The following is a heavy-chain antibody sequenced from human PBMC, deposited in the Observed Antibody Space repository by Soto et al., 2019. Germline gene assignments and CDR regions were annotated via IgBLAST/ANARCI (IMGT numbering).Heavy chain of an antibody. CDR1: GFTFSYDW. Sequence: EVQLVESGGGLVKPGGSLRLSCVASGFTFSYDWMAWVRQAPGRGLEWVGRIKSKKDGETTDYAAPVKGRLTISRDDSKNTLYLQINSLKADDTAVYYWATGAPVSGGVFDHLGQGTLVIVSS. CDR3: ATGAPVSGGVFDH. D-gene: IGHD6-19*01. V-gene: IGHV3-15*01. CDR2: IKSKKDGETT. J-gene: IGHJ4*02.